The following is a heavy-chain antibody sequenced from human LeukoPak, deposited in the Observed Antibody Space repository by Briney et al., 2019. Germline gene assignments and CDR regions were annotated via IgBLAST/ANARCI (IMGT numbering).Heavy chain of an antibody. J-gene: IGHJ3*02. V-gene: IGHV4-61*02. CDR1: GGSISIGSYY. CDR2: IYTSGST. Sequence: SETLSLTCTVSGGSISIGSYYCSWIRQPAGKGLEWIGRIYTSGSTNYNPSLKSRVTISVDTSKNQFSLKLSSVTAADTAVYYCAREMIGDAFDIWGQGTMDTVSS. CDR3: AREMIGDAFDI. D-gene: IGHD3-22*01.